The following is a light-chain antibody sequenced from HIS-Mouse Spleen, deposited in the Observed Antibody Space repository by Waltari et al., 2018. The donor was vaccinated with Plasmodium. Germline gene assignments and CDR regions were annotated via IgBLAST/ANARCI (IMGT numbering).Light chain of an antibody. CDR3: CSYAGSSTFVV. Sequence: QSALTHPASVSGSPGQSITISCTGTSIDVGSYNLVSWYQQHPGKAPKLMIYEGSKRPSGFSNRFSGSKSGNTASLTISGLQAEDEADYYCCSYAGSSTFVVFGGGTKLTVL. CDR2: EGS. V-gene: IGLV2-23*03. J-gene: IGLJ2*01. CDR1: SIDVGSYNL.